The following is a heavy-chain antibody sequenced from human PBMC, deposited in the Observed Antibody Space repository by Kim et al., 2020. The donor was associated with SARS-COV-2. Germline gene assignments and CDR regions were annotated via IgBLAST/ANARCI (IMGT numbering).Heavy chain of an antibody. J-gene: IGHJ6*02. CDR2: ISWNSGSI. CDR3: AKGDDYGDYVNYYYGMDV. Sequence: GGSLRLSCAASGFTFGDYAMHWVRQAPGKGLEWVSGISWNSGSIGYADSVKGRFTISRDNAKNSLYLQMNSLRAEDTALYYCAKGDDYGDYVNYYYGMDVWGQGTTVTVSS. D-gene: IGHD4-17*01. CDR1: GFTFGDYA. V-gene: IGHV3-9*01.